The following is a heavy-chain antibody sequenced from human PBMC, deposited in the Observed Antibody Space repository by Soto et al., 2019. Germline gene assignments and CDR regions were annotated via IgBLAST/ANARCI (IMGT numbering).Heavy chain of an antibody. CDR1: GDTFTDYY. J-gene: IGHJ4*02. V-gene: IGHV1-46*01. CDR3: ERGGHVVVVTAALDY. Sequence: QVQLMQSGAEVKKPGASVKVSCKASGDTFTDYYIHWVRQAPGQGLEWMGPVNPSGDHTTYEQHVLGRVTMTSDTCTSTLYMGLTRLTSDDTAIYSCERGGHVVVVTAALDYWGQGTLVTVAS. D-gene: IGHD2-21*02. CDR2: VNPSGDHT.